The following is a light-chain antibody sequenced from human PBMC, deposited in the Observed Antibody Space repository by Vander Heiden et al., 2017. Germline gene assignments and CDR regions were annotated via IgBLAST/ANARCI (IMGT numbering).Light chain of an antibody. V-gene: IGLV1-40*01. CDR3: QSYDSSLSGSGI. Sequence: QSVLTQPPSVSGAPGQRVTISCTGTSSNIGAGYDVHWYQQLPGKAPKVRIYGISNRPSGVPDRFSGSKSGTSASLAITGLQAEDEADYYCQSYDSSLSGSGIFGGGTKLTVL. J-gene: IGLJ2*01. CDR1: SSNIGAGYD. CDR2: GIS.